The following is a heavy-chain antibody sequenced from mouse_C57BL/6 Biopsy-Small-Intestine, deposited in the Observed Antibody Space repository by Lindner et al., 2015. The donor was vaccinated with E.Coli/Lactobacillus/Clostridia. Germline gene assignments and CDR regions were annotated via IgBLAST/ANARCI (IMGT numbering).Heavy chain of an antibody. CDR2: IISVFRTA. CDR3: AKESDSSGNYFEY. D-gene: IGHD2-1*01. CDR1: GDTLSSNT. Sequence: SVKVSCKASGDTLSSNTLSWVRQAPGQGLEWMGRIISVFRTAECAPKFRDRVTITWDEFTHTAYIELTGLRSEDTAMFFCAKESDSSGNYFEYWGQGTQVTVSS. J-gene: IGHJ4*01. V-gene: IGHV1-4*01.